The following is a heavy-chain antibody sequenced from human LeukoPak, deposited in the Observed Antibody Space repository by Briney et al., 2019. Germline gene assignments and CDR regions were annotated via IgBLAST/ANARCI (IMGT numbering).Heavy chain of an antibody. CDR3: AKGSNFYASGSHFDV. V-gene: IGHV3-30-3*01. D-gene: IGHD3-10*01. Sequence: PGGSLRLSCAASGFTFNSYTMHWVRQAPGKGLEWVALIWYDGSNKYYADSVKGRFTISRDNSKNTLYLQMNSLRAEDTAVYYCAKGSNFYASGSHFDVWGQGTLVTVSS. CDR1: GFTFNSYT. J-gene: IGHJ4*02. CDR2: IWYDGSNK.